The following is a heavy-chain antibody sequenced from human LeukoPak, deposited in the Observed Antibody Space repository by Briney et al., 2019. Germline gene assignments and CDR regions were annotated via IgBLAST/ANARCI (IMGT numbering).Heavy chain of an antibody. CDR1: GYTFTSYY. V-gene: IGHV1-46*01. CDR2: VNPSGGST. CDR3: ARDREEQQLMNWFDP. J-gene: IGHJ5*02. D-gene: IGHD6-13*01. Sequence: GASVKVSCKASGYTFTSYYMHWVRQAPGQGLEWMGLVNPSGGSTSYAQKFQGRVTMTRDTSTSTVYMELSSLRSEDTAVYYCARDREEQQLMNWFDPWGQGTLVTVSS.